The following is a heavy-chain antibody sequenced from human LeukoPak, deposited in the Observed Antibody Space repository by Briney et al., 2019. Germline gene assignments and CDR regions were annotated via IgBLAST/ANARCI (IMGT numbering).Heavy chain of an antibody. CDR2: MNPNSGNT. J-gene: IGHJ4*02. CDR1: GYTFTSYD. Sequence: ASVKVSCKASGYTFTSYDINWVRQATGQGLEWMGWMNPNSGNTGYAQKFQGRVTMTRNTSISTAYMELSSLRSEDTAVYYCARPSRYSSPYDYWGQGTLVTVSS. CDR3: ARPSRYSSPYDY. V-gene: IGHV1-8*01. D-gene: IGHD6-13*01.